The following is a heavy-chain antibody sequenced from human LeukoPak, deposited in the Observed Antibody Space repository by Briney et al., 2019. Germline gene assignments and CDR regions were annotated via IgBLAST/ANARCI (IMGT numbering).Heavy chain of an antibody. CDR1: GFTFSSYS. Sequence: GGSLRLSCAASGFTFSSYSMNWVRQAPGKGLEWVSSISSSSSYIYYADSVKGRFTISRDNAKNSLYLQMNSLRAEGTAVYYCATGRYYYDSSGWIWGQGTMVTVSS. CDR2: ISSSSSYI. V-gene: IGHV3-21*01. CDR3: ATGRYYYDSSGWI. D-gene: IGHD3-22*01. J-gene: IGHJ3*02.